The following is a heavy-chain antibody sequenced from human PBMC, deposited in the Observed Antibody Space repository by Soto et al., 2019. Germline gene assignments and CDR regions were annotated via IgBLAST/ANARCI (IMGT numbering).Heavy chain of an antibody. D-gene: IGHD3-10*01. Sequence: QVQLVESGGGVVQPGRSLRLSCAASGFTFSSYAMHWVRQAPGKGLEWVAVISYDGSNKYYADSVKGRFTISRDNSKNRLYLQMNSMRAEDTAVYYCARPYGSGTYYYYGMDVWGQGTTVTVSS. V-gene: IGHV3-30-3*01. J-gene: IGHJ6*02. CDR1: GFTFSSYA. CDR2: ISYDGSNK. CDR3: ARPYGSGTYYYYGMDV.